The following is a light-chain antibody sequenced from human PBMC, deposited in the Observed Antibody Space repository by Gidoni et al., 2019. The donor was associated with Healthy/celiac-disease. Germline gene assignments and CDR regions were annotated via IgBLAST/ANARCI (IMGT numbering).Light chain of an antibody. CDR3: QQYNNWSTFT. V-gene: IGKV3-15*01. Sequence: EIVMTQSPATLSVSPGERATLSCRASQSVSSNLAWYQQKPGQAPRLLIYGASTRATGIPARFSGSGSGTEFTLTISSLQSEDFAVYYCQQYNNWSTFTFGPGTKVDIK. CDR2: GAS. J-gene: IGKJ3*01. CDR1: QSVSSN.